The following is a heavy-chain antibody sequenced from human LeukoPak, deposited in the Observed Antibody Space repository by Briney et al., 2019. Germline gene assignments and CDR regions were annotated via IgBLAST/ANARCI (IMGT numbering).Heavy chain of an antibody. CDR1: GGSFSGYY. Sequence: SETLSLTCAVYGGSFSGYYWSWIRQPPGKGLEWIGYIYYSGSTNYNPSLKSRVTISVDTSKNQFSLKLSSVTAADTAVYYCARDRRMAAQMGGYGMDVWGQGTTVTVSS. V-gene: IGHV4-59*01. D-gene: IGHD5-24*01. CDR3: ARDRRMAAQMGGYGMDV. J-gene: IGHJ6*02. CDR2: IYYSGST.